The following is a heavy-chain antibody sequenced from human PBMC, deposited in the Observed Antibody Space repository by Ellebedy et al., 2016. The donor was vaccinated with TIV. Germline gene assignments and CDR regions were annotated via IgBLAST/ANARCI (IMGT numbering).Heavy chain of an antibody. D-gene: IGHD3-10*01. CDR3: SRVRITMVRGDFPLPLIDP. J-gene: IGHJ5*02. Sequence: SETLSLTCTVSGGSISTYYWSWIRQPPGKGLEWIGCFYYNGSTKYNPSLKSRVTISVDPSKNHFSLKLSSVTAADTAVYYCSRVRITMVRGDFPLPLIDPWGQGTLVTVSS. V-gene: IGHV4-59*01. CDR2: FYYNGST. CDR1: GGSISTYY.